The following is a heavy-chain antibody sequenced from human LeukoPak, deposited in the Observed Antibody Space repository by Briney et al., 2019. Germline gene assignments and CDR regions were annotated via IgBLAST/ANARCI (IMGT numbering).Heavy chain of an antibody. CDR2: INHSGST. CDR1: GGPFSNYY. J-gene: IGHJ4*02. V-gene: IGHV4-34*01. D-gene: IGHD1-1*01. Sequence: SETLSLTCVAYGGPFSNYYWSWIRQPPGKGLEWIGEINHSGSTNYNTSLKSRVTISVDTSKNQFSLNVTSVTAADTAVYYCARYWTGFDYWGQGTLVTVSS. CDR3: ARYWTGFDY.